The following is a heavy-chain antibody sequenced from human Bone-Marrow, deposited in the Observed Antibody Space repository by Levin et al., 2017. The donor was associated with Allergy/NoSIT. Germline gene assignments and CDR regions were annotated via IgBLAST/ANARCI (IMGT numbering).Heavy chain of an antibody. D-gene: IGHD6-13*01. CDR3: AKGPYTSSWVPPGDY. Sequence: PGGSLRLSCAASGFTFSSFAMSWVRQAPGKGLEWVSGISGSDGSTYYADSVKGRFTISRDNSKNTLYLQMNSLRAEDTALYYCAKGPYTSSWVPPGDYWGQGTLVTVSS. V-gene: IGHV3-23*01. CDR2: ISGSDGST. J-gene: IGHJ4*02. CDR1: GFTFSSFA.